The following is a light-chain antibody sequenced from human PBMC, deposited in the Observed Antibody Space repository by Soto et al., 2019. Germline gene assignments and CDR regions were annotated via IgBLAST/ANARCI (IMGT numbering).Light chain of an antibody. J-gene: IGKJ5*01. V-gene: IGKV4-1*01. CDR2: WAS. Sequence: IVMTQSPDSLAVSLGERATINCKSSQSVLYSSDNKNYLAWYQKKPGQPPKLLIYWASTRESGVPDRFSGSGSGTDISLTTSSLQAGDVAVYYCQQYYSTPRTFGQGTRLEIK. CDR1: QSVLYSSDNKNY. CDR3: QQYYSTPRT.